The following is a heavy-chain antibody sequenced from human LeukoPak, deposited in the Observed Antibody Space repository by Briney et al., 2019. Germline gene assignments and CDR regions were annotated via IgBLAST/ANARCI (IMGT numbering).Heavy chain of an antibody. CDR3: AKDSTPTIVVVPAAWFDP. CDR2: ISGSGGST. J-gene: IGHJ5*02. CDR1: GLTFSSYA. Sequence: GGSLRLSCAASGLTFSSYALSWVRQAPGKGLDWVSAISGSGGSTYYADSVKGRFTISRDNSKNTLYLQMNSLRAEDTAVYYCAKDSTPTIVVVPAAWFDPWGQGTLVTVSS. V-gene: IGHV3-23*01. D-gene: IGHD2-2*01.